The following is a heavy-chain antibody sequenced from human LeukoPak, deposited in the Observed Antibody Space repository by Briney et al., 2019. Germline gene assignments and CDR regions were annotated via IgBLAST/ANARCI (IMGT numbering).Heavy chain of an antibody. CDR2: ISAYNGNT. V-gene: IGHV1-18*01. Sequence: ASVKVSCEASGYTFTSYGISWVRQAPGQGLEWMGWISAYNGNTNYAQKLQGRVTMTTDTSTSTAYMELRSLRSDDTAVYYCARDPYDSSGYYLEGVDYWGQGTLVTVSS. D-gene: IGHD3-22*01. J-gene: IGHJ4*02. CDR3: ARDPYDSSGYYLEGVDY. CDR1: GYTFTSYG.